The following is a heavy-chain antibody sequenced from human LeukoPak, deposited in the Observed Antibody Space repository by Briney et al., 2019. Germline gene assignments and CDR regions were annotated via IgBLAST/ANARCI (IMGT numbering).Heavy chain of an antibody. CDR3: ARDSGHYSDSSGYYMVVGAFDI. CDR1: GFSFSVYW. Sequence: PTGGSLRLSCAASGFSFSVYWMHWVRQVPGKGLVWVSRISNDGSDTSYADSVKGRFTISRDNAKNTLYMQMDSLRAEDTAVYYCARDSGHYSDSSGYYMVVGAFDIWGQGTMVTVSS. J-gene: IGHJ3*02. V-gene: IGHV3-74*01. D-gene: IGHD3-22*01. CDR2: ISNDGSDT.